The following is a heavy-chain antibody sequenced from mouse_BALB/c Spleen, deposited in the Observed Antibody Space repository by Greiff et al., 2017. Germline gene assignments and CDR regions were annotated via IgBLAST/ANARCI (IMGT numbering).Heavy chain of an antibody. Sequence: EVQGVESGTVLARPGASVKMSCKASGYTFTSYWMHWVKQRPGQGLEWIGAIYPGNSDTSYNQKFKGKAKLTAVTSTSTAYMELSSLTNEDSAVYYCTRGDGYDLYAMDYWGQGTSVTVSS. CDR3: TRGDGYDLYAMDY. D-gene: IGHD2-2*01. CDR2: IYPGNSDT. J-gene: IGHJ4*01. V-gene: IGHV1-5*01. CDR1: GYTFTSYW.